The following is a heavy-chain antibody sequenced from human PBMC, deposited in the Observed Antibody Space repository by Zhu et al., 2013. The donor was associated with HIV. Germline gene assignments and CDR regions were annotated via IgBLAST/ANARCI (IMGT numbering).Heavy chain of an antibody. Sequence: QVQLVQSGAEVKKPGASVKVSCTASGYTFTDYYLHWVRQAPGQGLEWMGWSNPNNGGTNYAQKFHGRVTMTRDTSISTAYMELSRLTSDDTAVYYCARAEWTTTVTTSLWYFHLWGRGTLVAVSS. CDR2: SNPNNGGT. D-gene: IGHD4-17*01. CDR3: ARAEWTTTVTTSLWYFHL. J-gene: IGHJ2*01. CDR1: GYTFTDYY. V-gene: IGHV1-2*02.